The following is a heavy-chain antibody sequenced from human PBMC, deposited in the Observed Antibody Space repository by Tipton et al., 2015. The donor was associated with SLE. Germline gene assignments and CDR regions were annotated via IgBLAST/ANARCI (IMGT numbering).Heavy chain of an antibody. V-gene: IGHV4-4*07. D-gene: IGHD3-3*01. Sequence: TLSLTCTVSGGSISSYYWSWIRQPAGKGLEWIGRIYTSGSTNYNPSLQSRVTMSVDTSKNRFSLKLSSVTAADTAVYYCARSAIFGVIMGGYFDYWGQGTLVTVSS. CDR3: ARSAIFGVIMGGYFDY. CDR1: GGSISSYY. J-gene: IGHJ4*02. CDR2: IYTSGST.